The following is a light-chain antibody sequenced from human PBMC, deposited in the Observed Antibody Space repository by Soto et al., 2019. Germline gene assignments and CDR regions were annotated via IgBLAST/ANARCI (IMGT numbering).Light chain of an antibody. Sequence: GARVTITCRASESIRSWLAWYQQKPGKAPSLLIYKASTLESGVPSRFSGSASGTESTLTISSLQPDDFATYCCQQYNNSWTFGQGTKVEIK. V-gene: IGKV1-5*03. CDR1: ESIRSW. CDR2: KAS. J-gene: IGKJ1*01. CDR3: QQYNNSWT.